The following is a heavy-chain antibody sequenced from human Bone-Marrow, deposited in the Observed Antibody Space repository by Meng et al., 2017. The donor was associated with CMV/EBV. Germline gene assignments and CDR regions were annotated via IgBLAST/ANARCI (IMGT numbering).Heavy chain of an antibody. J-gene: IGHJ4*02. V-gene: IGHV3-9*01. CDR2: ISWNSGTT. CDR3: AKDLYLGHCSIVTCYNGIDS. CDR1: GFTFDDYA. D-gene: IGHD2-2*02. Sequence: GGSLRLSCAAPGFTFDDYAMHWVRQAPGKGPEWVAGISWNSGTTGYADSVKGRFTISRDNAKNSLFLQMSGLRVEDTALYYCAKDLYLGHCSIVTCYNGIDSWGQGTVVTVSS.